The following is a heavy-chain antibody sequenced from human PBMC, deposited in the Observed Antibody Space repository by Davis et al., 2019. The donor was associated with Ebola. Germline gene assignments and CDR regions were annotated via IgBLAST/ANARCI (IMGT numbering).Heavy chain of an antibody. D-gene: IGHD6-13*01. CDR1: GFTFSGSA. CDR2: IRSKANSYAT. J-gene: IGHJ5*02. Sequence: GESLKISCAASGFTFSGSAMHWVRQASGKGLEWVGRIRSKANSYATAYAASVKGRFTISRDDSKNTAYLQMNSLKTEDTAVYYCAKDHPPGSIVAAAGIGWFDPWGQGTLVTVSS. V-gene: IGHV3-73*01. CDR3: AKDHPPGSIVAAAGIGWFDP.